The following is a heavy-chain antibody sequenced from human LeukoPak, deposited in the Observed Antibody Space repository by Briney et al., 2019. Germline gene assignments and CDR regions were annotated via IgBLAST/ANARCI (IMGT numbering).Heavy chain of an antibody. CDR3: ARDANYYYDFWSGYYPLFDY. V-gene: IGHV3-7*01. J-gene: IGHJ4*02. D-gene: IGHD3-3*01. Sequence: GGSLRLSCAASGFTFSSYWMSWVRQAPGKGLEWVANIKQDGSEKYYVDSVKGRFTISRDNAKNSLYLQMNSLRAEDTAVCYCARDANYYYDFWSGYYPLFDYWGQGTLVTVSS. CDR2: IKQDGSEK. CDR1: GFTFSSYW.